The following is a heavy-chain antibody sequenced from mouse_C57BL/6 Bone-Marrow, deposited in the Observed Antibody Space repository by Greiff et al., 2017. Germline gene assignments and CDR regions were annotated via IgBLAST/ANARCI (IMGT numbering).Heavy chain of an antibody. CDR3: ARGGHGNYWYFDV. J-gene: IGHJ1*03. V-gene: IGHV1-69*01. Sequence: QVQLQQPGAELVMPGASVKLSCKASGYTFTSYWMHWVKQRPGQGLEWIGELDPSDSYTNYNQKFKGKSTLTVDKSSSTAYMQLSSLTSEDSAVYYCARGGHGNYWYFDVWGTGTTVTVSS. CDR1: GYTFTSYW. D-gene: IGHD2-1*01. CDR2: LDPSDSYT.